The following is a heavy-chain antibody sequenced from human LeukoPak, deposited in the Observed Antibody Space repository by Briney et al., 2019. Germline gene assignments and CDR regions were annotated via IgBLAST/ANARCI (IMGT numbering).Heavy chain of an antibody. CDR2: TNPNSGGT. Sequence: GASVKVSCKASGYTFTGYYMHWVRQAPGQGLEWMGWTNPNSGGTNYAQKFQGRVTMTRDTSISTAYMELSRLRSDDTAVYYCAREFVAVAGTRYFQHWGQGTLVTVSS. J-gene: IGHJ1*01. CDR3: AREFVAVAGTRYFQH. D-gene: IGHD6-19*01. CDR1: GYTFTGYY. V-gene: IGHV1-2*02.